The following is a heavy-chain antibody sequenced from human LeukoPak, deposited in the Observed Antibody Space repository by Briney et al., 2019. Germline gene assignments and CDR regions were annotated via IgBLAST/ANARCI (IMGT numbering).Heavy chain of an antibody. J-gene: IGHJ4*02. Sequence: GGSLRLSCAASGFTFSDAWMSWVRQAPGKGLEWLGRIKSRTESGTTQYAAPVKGRFTISRDDSKETVYLQMNSLRAEDTALYYCASAAGPFDNWGQGTLVTVSS. D-gene: IGHD6-19*01. CDR2: IKSRTESGTT. V-gene: IGHV3-15*01. CDR3: ASAAGPFDN. CDR1: GFTFSDAW.